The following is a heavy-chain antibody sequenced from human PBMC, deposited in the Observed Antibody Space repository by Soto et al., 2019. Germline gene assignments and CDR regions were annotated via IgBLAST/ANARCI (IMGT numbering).Heavy chain of an antibody. V-gene: IGHV3-9*01. CDR2: IAWNSDII. CDR3: AKDHYGSAIYGMDV. J-gene: IGHJ6*02. Sequence: EVQLVESGGGLVQPGRSLRLSCAAPGFRFGDYSMHWVRQAPGKGLEWVSGIAWNSDIIGYADSVKGRFTISRDNGKNSLYLQMNGLRPEDTALYYCAKDHYGSAIYGMDVWGQGTTVTVSS. D-gene: IGHD3-10*01. CDR1: GFRFGDYS.